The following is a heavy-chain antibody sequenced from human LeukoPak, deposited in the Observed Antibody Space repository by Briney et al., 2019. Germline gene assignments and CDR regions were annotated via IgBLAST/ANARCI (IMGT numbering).Heavy chain of an antibody. Sequence: GGSLRLSCAASGFTFRSYWMHWVRQPPGKGLVWVSRINSDGSSTSYADSVKGRFTISRDNAKNTLYLQMNSLRAEDTAVYYCVRGVNYDILTGQPYGMDVWGQETTVTVSS. J-gene: IGHJ6*02. CDR1: GFTFRSYW. CDR2: INSDGSST. D-gene: IGHD3-9*01. CDR3: VRGVNYDILTGQPYGMDV. V-gene: IGHV3-74*01.